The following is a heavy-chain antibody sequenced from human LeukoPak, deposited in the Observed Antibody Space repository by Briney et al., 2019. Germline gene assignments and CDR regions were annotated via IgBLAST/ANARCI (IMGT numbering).Heavy chain of an antibody. J-gene: IGHJ3*02. Sequence: PGGSLRLSCAASGFTFSSYSMNWVRQAPGKGLEWVSSISSSSSYIYYADSVKGRFTISRDNAKNSLYLQMNSLRAEDTAVYYCARWGSGWSTDAFDIWGQGTMVTVSS. D-gene: IGHD6-19*01. CDR1: GFTFSSYS. CDR3: ARWGSGWSTDAFDI. CDR2: ISSSSSYI. V-gene: IGHV3-21*01.